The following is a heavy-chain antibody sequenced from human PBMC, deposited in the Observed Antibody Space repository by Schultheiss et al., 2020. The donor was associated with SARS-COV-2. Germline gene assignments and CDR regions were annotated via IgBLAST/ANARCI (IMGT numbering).Heavy chain of an antibody. D-gene: IGHD2-2*01. CDR1: GYTFTSYG. J-gene: IGHJ6*04. Sequence: ASVKVSCKASGYTFTSYGISWVRQAPGQGLEWMGWINPNSGGTNYAQKFQGRVTMTRDTSISTAYMELSRLRSDDTAVYYCAREAGLGYCSSTSCLRLGMDVWGKGTTVTVSS. CDR2: INPNSGGT. CDR3: AREAGLGYCSSTSCLRLGMDV. V-gene: IGHV1-2*02.